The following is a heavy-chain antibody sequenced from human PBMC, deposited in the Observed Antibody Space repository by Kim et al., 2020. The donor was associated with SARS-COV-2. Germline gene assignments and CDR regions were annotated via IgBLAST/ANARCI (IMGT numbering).Heavy chain of an antibody. CDR3: ARDRRTAVAGTSLDY. Sequence: VSLKSRITINPDTAKNQFSLQLNSVTPEDTAVYYCARDRRTAVAGTSLDYWGQGTLVTVSS. V-gene: IGHV6-1*01. J-gene: IGHJ4*02. D-gene: IGHD6-19*01.